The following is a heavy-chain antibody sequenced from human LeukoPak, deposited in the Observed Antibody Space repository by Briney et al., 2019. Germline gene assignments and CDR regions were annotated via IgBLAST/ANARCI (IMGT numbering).Heavy chain of an antibody. D-gene: IGHD6-13*01. CDR1: GGSISSSSYY. Sequence: PSETLSLTCTVSGGSISSSSYYWGWIRQPPGKGLEWIGSIYYSGSTYYNPSLKSRVTISVDTSKNQFSLKLSSVTAADTAVYYCSRGERTRRSWYSYWYFDLWGRGTLVTVSS. CDR3: SRGERTRRSWYSYWYFDL. V-gene: IGHV4-39*01. CDR2: IYYSGST. J-gene: IGHJ2*01.